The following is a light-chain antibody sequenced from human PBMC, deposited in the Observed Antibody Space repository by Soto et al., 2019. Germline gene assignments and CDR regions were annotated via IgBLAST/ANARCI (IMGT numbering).Light chain of an antibody. CDR1: QTISSTF. J-gene: IGKJ4*01. V-gene: IGKV3-20*01. CDR3: QQFGLAPT. Sequence: EIVLTQSPGTLSLSPGERATLSCRASQTISSTFLAWYRQRPGQAPRLLIYGASSRATGIPDRFRGSGSGTDFALTISGLEPEDFAVYYCQQFGLAPTFGGGTKVEIK. CDR2: GAS.